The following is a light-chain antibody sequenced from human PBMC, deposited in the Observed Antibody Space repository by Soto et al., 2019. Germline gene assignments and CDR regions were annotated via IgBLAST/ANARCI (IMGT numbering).Light chain of an antibody. CDR2: GNT. CDR3: QSYDSSLTVV. V-gene: IGLV1-40*01. CDR1: SPNIGAGYD. Sequence: QSVLTQPPSVSGAPGQRVTISCTGSSPNIGAGYDVHWYQQFPGTTPKFLIYGNTNRPSGVPDRFSASKSGTSASLDITGLQAEDEAEYFCQSYDSSLTVVFGGGTKVTVL. J-gene: IGLJ2*01.